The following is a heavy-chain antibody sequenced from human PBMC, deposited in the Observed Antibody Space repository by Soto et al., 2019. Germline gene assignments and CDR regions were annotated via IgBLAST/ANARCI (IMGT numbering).Heavy chain of an antibody. CDR1: GFSFSYYG. CDR2: IWYDGSNR. D-gene: IGHD3-22*01. Sequence: QVQLVESGGGVVQPGRSLRLSCAASGFSFSYYGMHWVRQAPGKGLEWVAVIWYDGSNRHYADSVKGRFTISRDNSKNTLYLQMGSLRAEDTAVYYCARDRYQDSIGCYGIANDAFDIWGQGTMVTVSS. CDR3: ARDRYQDSIGCYGIANDAFDI. V-gene: IGHV3-33*01. J-gene: IGHJ3*02.